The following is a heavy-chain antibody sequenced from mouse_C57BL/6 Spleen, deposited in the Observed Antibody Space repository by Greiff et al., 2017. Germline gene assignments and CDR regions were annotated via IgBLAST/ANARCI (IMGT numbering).Heavy chain of an antibody. V-gene: IGHV3-6*01. CDR1: GYSITSGYY. CDR2: ISYDGSN. J-gene: IGHJ2*01. D-gene: IGHD4-1*01. Sequence: VQLKESGPGLVKPSQSLSLTCSVTGYSITSGYYWNWIRQFPGNILEWMGYISYDGSNNYNPSLKNRISITRDTSKNQFFLKLNSVTTEDTATYYCARGRTGNFDYRGPGTTLTVSS. CDR3: ARGRTGNFDY.